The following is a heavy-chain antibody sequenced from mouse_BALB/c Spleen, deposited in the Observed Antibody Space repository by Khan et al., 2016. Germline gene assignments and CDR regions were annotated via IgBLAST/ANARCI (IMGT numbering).Heavy chain of an antibody. CDR1: GYSITSGYY. Sequence: EVQLQESGPGLVKPSQSLSLTCSVTGYSITSGYYWNWIRQFPGNKLEWMGYISYDGSNNYNPSLKNRISITRDTSKNQLFLKLNSVTAEDTATXYCATYGNYEGFVYWGQGTLVTVSA. CDR2: ISYDGSN. J-gene: IGHJ3*01. V-gene: IGHV3-6*02. D-gene: IGHD2-1*01. CDR3: ATYGNYEGFVY.